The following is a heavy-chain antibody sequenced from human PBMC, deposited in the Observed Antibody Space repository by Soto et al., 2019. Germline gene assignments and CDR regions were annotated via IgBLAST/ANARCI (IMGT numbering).Heavy chain of an antibody. D-gene: IGHD4-4*01. J-gene: IGHJ6*02. CDR2: INPGGGST. CDR3: GRKETDFYSNDGPVHYYYYGMDV. Sequence: ASVKVSCKASGYTFTSYYMHWVRQAPGQGLEWMGIINPGGGSTSYAQKFQGRVTMTRDTSTSTVYMELSSLSSEDTAVYYCGRKETDFYSNDGPVHYYYYGMDVWGQGTTVTVSS. V-gene: IGHV1-46*01. CDR1: GYTFTSYY.